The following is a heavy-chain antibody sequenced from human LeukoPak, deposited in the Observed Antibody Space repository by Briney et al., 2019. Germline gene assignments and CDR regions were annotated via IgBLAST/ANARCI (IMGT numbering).Heavy chain of an antibody. V-gene: IGHV3-30*02. Sequence: PGGSLRLSCAASGFTFSNYGMHWVRQAPGKGLEWVAFIRYDGSTKHYADSVKGRFTVSRDNSRNTLYLQMNSLRAEDTAVYYCAGYSSGWYYFQHWGQGTLVTVSS. CDR2: IRYDGSTK. CDR3: AGYSSGWYYFQH. CDR1: GFTFSNYG. D-gene: IGHD6-19*01. J-gene: IGHJ1*01.